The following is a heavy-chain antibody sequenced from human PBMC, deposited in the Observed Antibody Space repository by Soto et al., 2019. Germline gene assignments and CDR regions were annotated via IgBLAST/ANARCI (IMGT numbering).Heavy chain of an antibody. Sequence: SQTLSLTCAISGDSVSSNSAAWNWIRQSPSRGLEWLGRTYYRSKWYNDYAVSVKSRITINPDTSKNQFSLQLNSVTPEDTAVYYCARDIAARRNYYYYYYMDVWGKGTTVTVSS. CDR3: ARDIAARRNYYYYYYMDV. CDR1: GDSVSSNSAA. J-gene: IGHJ6*03. V-gene: IGHV6-1*01. CDR2: TYYRSKWYN. D-gene: IGHD6-6*01.